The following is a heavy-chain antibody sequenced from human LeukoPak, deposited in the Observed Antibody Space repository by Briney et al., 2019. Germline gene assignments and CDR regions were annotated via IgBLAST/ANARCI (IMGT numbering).Heavy chain of an antibody. Sequence: SETLSLTCTDSGGSIRSSSYYWGWIRQPPGKGLEWIGSIYYSGSTYYNPSLKSRVTISVDTSKNQFSLKLSSVTAADTAVYYCARLKGELPYYFDYWGQGTLVTVSS. V-gene: IGHV4-39*01. CDR3: ARLKGELPYYFDY. J-gene: IGHJ4*02. CDR1: GGSIRSSSYY. D-gene: IGHD1-26*01. CDR2: IYYSGST.